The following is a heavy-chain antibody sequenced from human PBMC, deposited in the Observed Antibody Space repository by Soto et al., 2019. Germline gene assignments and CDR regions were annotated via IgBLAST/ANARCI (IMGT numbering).Heavy chain of an antibody. CDR3: AGEDSRSWHDD. V-gene: IGHV3-74*01. Sequence: PGGSLRLSWAAAGCPCTIFARSWVRQSPGKGLEWVSRINSDGSSTSYADSVKGRFTISRGNAKNTLYLQMNSLRAEDTAVYYCAGEDSRSWHDDWGQGSLVTVSS. D-gene: IGHD6-13*01. CDR2: INSDGSST. CDR1: GCPCTIFA. J-gene: IGHJ4*02.